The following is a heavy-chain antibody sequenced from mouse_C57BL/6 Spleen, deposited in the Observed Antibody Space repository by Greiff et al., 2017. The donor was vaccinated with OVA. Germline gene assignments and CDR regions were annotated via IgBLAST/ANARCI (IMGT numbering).Heavy chain of an antibody. Sequence: VQLQQPGAELVKPGASVKLSCKASGYTFTSYWMHWVKQRPGQGLEWIGMIHPNSGSTNYNEKFKSKATLTVDKSSSTAYMQLSSLTSEDSAVYYCARRPGGVYFDYWGQGTTLTVSS. CDR1: GYTFTSYW. D-gene: IGHD4-1*01. CDR2: IHPNSGST. J-gene: IGHJ2*01. CDR3: ARRPGGVYFDY. V-gene: IGHV1-64*01.